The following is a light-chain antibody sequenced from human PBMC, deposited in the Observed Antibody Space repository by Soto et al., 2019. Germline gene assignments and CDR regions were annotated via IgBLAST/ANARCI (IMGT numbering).Light chain of an antibody. CDR2: DAS. V-gene: IGKV3-11*01. Sequence: EIVLTQSPATLSLSPGERATLSCRASQSVSRYLAWYQQKPGQAPRLLIYDASNRATGIPTRFSGSGSGTDFALTISSLETEDFALYYCQQRSNWPSTFGGGTKVEIK. CDR1: QSVSRY. J-gene: IGKJ4*01. CDR3: QQRSNWPST.